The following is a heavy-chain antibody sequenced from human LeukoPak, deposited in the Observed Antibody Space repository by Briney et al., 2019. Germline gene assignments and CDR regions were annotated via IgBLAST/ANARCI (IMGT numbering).Heavy chain of an antibody. D-gene: IGHD3-22*01. CDR1: GYTFTGYY. CDR3: ARHYYDSSGYYNY. Sequence: ASVXXSCKAXGYTFTGYYMHWVRQAPGQGREGRGGINANRGGKNYAQKVQGRVTMNRDKTNSTAYMEVSRLREDETAVYYCARHYYDSSGYYNYWGQGTLVTVSS. V-gene: IGHV1-2*02. J-gene: IGHJ4*02. CDR2: INANRGGK.